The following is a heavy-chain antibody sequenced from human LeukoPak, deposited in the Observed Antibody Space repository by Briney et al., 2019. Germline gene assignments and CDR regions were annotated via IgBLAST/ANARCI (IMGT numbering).Heavy chain of an antibody. V-gene: IGHV3-21*01. CDR1: GFTFSSYS. CDR2: ISSSSSYI. J-gene: IGHJ4*02. D-gene: IGHD2-15*01. CDR3: AGDPGTRCTGSGCYW. Sequence: PGGSLRLSCAASGFTFSSYSMNWVRQAPGKGLEWVSSISSSSSYIHYADSVKGRFTISRDNAKNSLYLQMNSLTVEDTAVYYCAGDPGTRCTGSGCYWWGQGTLVTVSS.